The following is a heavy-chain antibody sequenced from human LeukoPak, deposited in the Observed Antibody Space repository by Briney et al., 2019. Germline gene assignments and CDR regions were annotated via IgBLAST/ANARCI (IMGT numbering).Heavy chain of an antibody. CDR2: INHSGST. CDR3: TRGRGI. D-gene: IGHD3-10*01. Sequence: PSETLSLTCAVYGGSFSGYYWSWIRQPPGKGLEWIGEINHSGSTNYNPSLKSRVTISLDTSKNQFSLKLTSVTAADTAVYYCTRGRGIWGQGTLVTVSS. CDR1: GGSFSGYY. J-gene: IGHJ4*02. V-gene: IGHV4-34*01.